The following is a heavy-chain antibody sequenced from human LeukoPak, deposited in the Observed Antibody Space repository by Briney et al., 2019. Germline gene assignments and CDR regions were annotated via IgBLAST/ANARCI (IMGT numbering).Heavy chain of an antibody. CDR2: ISGSGAST. V-gene: IGHV3-23*01. CDR3: AKAVIRYFDY. CDR1: GFTFSSYA. J-gene: IGHJ4*02. Sequence: GGSLRLSCAASGFTFSSYAMRWVRQAPGKGLEWVSAISGSGASTYYADSVKGRFTISRDNSKNTLYLLMNSLRAEDTAVYYCAKAVIRYFDYWGQGTLVTVSS. D-gene: IGHD2/OR15-2a*01.